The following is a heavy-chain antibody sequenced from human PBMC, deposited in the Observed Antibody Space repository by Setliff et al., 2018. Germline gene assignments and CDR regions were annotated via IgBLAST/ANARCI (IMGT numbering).Heavy chain of an antibody. V-gene: IGHV4-38-2*01. D-gene: IGHD1-26*01. Sequence: KTSETLSLTCAVSGYSISSGYYWGWIRQPPGKGLEWIGNIYHSGSTYYNPSLKSRVTISVDTSKNQFSLKLSSVTAADTAVYYCARVAQGLPYVGGRYFDYWGQGTLVTVSS. CDR3: ARVAQGLPYVGGRYFDY. CDR1: GYSISSGYY. J-gene: IGHJ4*02. CDR2: IYHSGST.